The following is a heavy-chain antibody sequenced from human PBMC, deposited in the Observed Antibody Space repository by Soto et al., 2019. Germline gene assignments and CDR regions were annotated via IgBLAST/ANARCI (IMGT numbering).Heavy chain of an antibody. Sequence: TPVKVTCKDSGFTFTSSAVRWVRQARGQRLEWIGWIVVGSGNTNYAQKFQERVTITRDMSTSTAYMELSSLRSEDTAVYYCAADKLYYYGMDVWGQGTTVTVSS. CDR3: AADKLYYYGMDV. V-gene: IGHV1-58*01. CDR2: IVVGSGNT. J-gene: IGHJ6*02. CDR1: GFTFTSSA.